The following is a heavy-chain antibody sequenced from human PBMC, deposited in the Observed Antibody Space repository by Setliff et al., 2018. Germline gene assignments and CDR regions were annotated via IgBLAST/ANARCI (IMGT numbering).Heavy chain of an antibody. Sequence: ASVKVSCKASGYTFPISAINWVRQATGQGLEWMGWMNPNSGNTGYAQKCQGRVTMTTDTSTRPAYMAVTSLRYDDTAVYYCSRPYYDSRSAFDIWGPGPMVTVSS. J-gene: IGHJ3*02. V-gene: IGHV1-8*02. D-gene: IGHD3-22*01. CDR2: MNPNSGNT. CDR3: SRPYYDSRSAFDI. CDR1: GYTFPISA.